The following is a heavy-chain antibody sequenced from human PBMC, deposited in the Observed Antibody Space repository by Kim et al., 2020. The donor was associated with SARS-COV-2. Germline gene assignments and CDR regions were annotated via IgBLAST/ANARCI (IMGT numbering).Heavy chain of an antibody. Sequence: SETLSPTCAVYGGSFSGYYWSWIRQPPGKGLEWIGEINHSGSTNYNPSLKSRVTISVDTSKNQFSLKLSSVTAADTAVYYCARGPYCSGGSCYSQDYYYYGMNVWGQGTTVTVSS. CDR2: INHSGST. D-gene: IGHD2-15*01. CDR3: ARGPYCSGGSCYSQDYYYYGMNV. J-gene: IGHJ6*02. V-gene: IGHV4-34*01. CDR1: GGSFSGYY.